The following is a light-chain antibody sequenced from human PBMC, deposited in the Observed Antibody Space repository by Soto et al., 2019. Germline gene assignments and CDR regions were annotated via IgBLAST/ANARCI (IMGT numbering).Light chain of an antibody. CDR1: SSDVGGYNY. CDR3: TSYTRNSTLV. CDR2: EVS. V-gene: IGLV2-14*01. J-gene: IGLJ2*01. Sequence: QSALTQPASVSGSPGQSITISCTGTSSDVGGYNYVSWYQQHPGKAPKHMIYEVSNRPSGFSNRFSGSKSGNTASLTISGLQAEDEADYFCTSYTRNSTLVFGGGTKLTVL.